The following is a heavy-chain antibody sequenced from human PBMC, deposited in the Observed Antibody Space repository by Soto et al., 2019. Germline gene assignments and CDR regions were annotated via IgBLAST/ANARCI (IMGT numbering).Heavy chain of an antibody. CDR2: INAGNGNT. Sequence: ASVKISCKASGYTFTSYAMHWVRQAPGQRLEWMGWINAGNGNTKYSQKFQGRVTITRDTSASTAYMELSSLRSEDTAVYYCARGRATTPVPGSTYQHGMVVGGQGTTVNVPS. CDR3: ARGRATTPVPGSTYQHGMVV. D-gene: IGHD4-4*01. V-gene: IGHV1-3*01. CDR1: GYTFTSYA. J-gene: IGHJ6*02.